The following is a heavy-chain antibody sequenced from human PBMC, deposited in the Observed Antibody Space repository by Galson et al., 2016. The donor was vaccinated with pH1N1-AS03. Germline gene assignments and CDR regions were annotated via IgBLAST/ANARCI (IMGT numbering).Heavy chain of an antibody. CDR2: VNSDRSST. V-gene: IGHV3-74*01. CDR3: VASNPSSDY. CDR1: GFTFSSYW. Sequence: SLRLSCAASGFTFSSYWMHWVRQPPGTRLEWVSRVNSDRSSTAYADSVRGRFTISRDFASNTLYLQMNSLRAEDTAVYFCVASNPSSDYWGQGTLVTVSS. D-gene: IGHD2-2*01. J-gene: IGHJ4*02.